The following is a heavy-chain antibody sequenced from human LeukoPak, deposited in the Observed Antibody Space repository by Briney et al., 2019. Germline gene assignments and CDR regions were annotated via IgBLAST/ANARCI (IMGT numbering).Heavy chain of an antibody. D-gene: IGHD6-13*01. J-gene: IGHJ5*02. V-gene: IGHV4-59*10. Sequence: SETLSLTCAVYGGSFSGYYWSWIRQPAGKGLEWIGRIYTSGSTNYNPSLKSRVTMSVDTSKNQFSLKLSSVTAADTAVYYCARGSLGIAAAETGFDPWGQGTLVTVSS. CDR1: GGSFSGYY. CDR3: ARGSLGIAAAETGFDP. CDR2: IYTSGST.